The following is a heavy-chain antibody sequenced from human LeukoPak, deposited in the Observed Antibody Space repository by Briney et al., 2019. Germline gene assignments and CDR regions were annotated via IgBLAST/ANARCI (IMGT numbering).Heavy chain of an antibody. CDR1: GYSFTSYW. J-gene: IGHJ4*02. V-gene: IGHV5-51*01. Sequence: GESLKISCKGSGYSFTSYWIGWVRQMPGKGLEWMGIIHPGDSDTRYSPSFQGQVTISADKSITAAYLQWSSLKASDTAMYYCVRLAGYCSSTSCQGYFAYWGQGTLVTVSS. D-gene: IGHD2-2*01. CDR3: VRLAGYCSSTSCQGYFAY. CDR2: IHPGDSDT.